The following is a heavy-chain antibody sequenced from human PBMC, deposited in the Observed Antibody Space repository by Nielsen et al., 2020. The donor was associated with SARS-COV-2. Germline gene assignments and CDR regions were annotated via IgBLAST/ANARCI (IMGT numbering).Heavy chain of an antibody. CDR1: GFTFSSYG. V-gene: IGHV3-30*19. CDR3: ARDQGDFWSANGGFDY. D-gene: IGHD3-3*01. Sequence: GGSLRLSCAASGFTFSSYGMHWVRQAPGKGLEWVAVISYDGSNKYYADSVKGRFTISRDNSKNTLYLQMNSLRAEDTAVYYCARDQGDFWSANGGFDYWGQGTLVTVSS. J-gene: IGHJ4*02. CDR2: ISYDGSNK.